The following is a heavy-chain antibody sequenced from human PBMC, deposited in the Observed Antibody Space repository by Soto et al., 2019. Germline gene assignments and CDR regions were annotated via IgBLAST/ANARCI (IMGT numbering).Heavy chain of an antibody. CDR1: GYTFTSYD. CDR3: ARTLYYDSSGYTLTHDY. J-gene: IGHJ4*02. CDR2: MNPNSGNT. Sequence: GASVKVSCKASGYTFTSYDINWVRQATGQGLEWMGWMNPNSGNTGYAQKFQGRVTMTRNTSISTAYIELSSLRSEDTAVYYCARTLYYDSSGYTLTHDYWGQGTLVTVSS. D-gene: IGHD3-22*01. V-gene: IGHV1-8*01.